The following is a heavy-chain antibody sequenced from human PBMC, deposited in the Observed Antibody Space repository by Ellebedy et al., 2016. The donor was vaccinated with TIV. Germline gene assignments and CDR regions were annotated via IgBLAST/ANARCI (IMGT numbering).Heavy chain of an antibody. Sequence: SETLSLXCAVYGGSFSGYYWSWIRQPPGKGLEWIGEINHSGSTNYNPSLKSRVTISVDTSKNQFSLKLSSVTAADTAVYYCARAPVGAIFDYWGQGTLVTVSS. CDR1: GGSFSGYY. D-gene: IGHD1-26*01. J-gene: IGHJ4*02. V-gene: IGHV4-34*01. CDR3: ARAPVGAIFDY. CDR2: INHSGST.